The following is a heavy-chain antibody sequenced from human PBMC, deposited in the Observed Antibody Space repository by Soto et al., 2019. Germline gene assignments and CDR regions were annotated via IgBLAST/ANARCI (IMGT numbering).Heavy chain of an antibody. Sequence: PSETLSLTCTVSGDSIRSINNYWGWIRQPPGKGLEWIGNIYYDGSTFYNPSLKSRVTISVDRSKNQFSLKLSSVTAADTAVYYCARVVLLWFGESYRGSYFDYWGQGTLVTVS. CDR1: GDSIRSINNY. J-gene: IGHJ4*02. V-gene: IGHV4-39*07. D-gene: IGHD3-10*01. CDR3: ARVVLLWFGESYRGSYFDY. CDR2: IYYDGST.